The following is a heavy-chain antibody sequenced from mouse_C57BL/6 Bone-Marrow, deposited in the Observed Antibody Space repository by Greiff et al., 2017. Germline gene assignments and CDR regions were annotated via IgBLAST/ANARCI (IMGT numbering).Heavy chain of an antibody. CDR3: VRGDTTVVVRDMDC. CDR1: GFTFNTYA. V-gene: IGHV10-3*01. J-gene: IGHJ4*01. D-gene: IGHD1-1*01. Sequence: DAGGGLVQPKGSLKLSCAASGFTFNTYAMHWVRQAPGKGLEWVARIRSKSSNYATYYADSVKDRFTISRDDSQSMLYLQMNNLKTEDTAMYYCVRGDTTVVVRDMDCWGQGTSVTVSS. CDR2: IRSKSSNYAT.